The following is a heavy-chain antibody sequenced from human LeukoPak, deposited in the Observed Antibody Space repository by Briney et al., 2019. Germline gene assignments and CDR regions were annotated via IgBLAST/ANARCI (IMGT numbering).Heavy chain of an antibody. CDR2: ISYDGSNK. CDR3: ARDVRQWLFDY. V-gene: IGHV3-30*04. CDR1: GFTFSNYA. Sequence: PGGSLRLSCAASGFTFSNYAMHWVRQAPGKGLEWVAVISYDGSNKYYADSAKGRFTISRDNSKNTLYLQMNSLRAEDTAVYYCARDVRQWLFDYWGQGTLVTVSS. J-gene: IGHJ4*02. D-gene: IGHD6-19*01.